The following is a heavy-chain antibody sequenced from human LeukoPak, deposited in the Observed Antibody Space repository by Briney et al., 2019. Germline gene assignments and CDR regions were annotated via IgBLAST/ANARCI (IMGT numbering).Heavy chain of an antibody. CDR3: ARDSSSWYSPKDGYYYYGMDV. J-gene: IGHJ6*04. Sequence: SETLSLTCTVSGGSISSYYWSWIRQPPGKGLEWIGYIYYSGSTNYNPSLKSRVTISVDTSKNQFSLKLSSVTAADTAVYYCARDSSSWYSPKDGYYYYGMDVWGKGTTVTVSS. V-gene: IGHV4-59*01. CDR2: IYYSGST. CDR1: GGSISSYY. D-gene: IGHD6-13*01.